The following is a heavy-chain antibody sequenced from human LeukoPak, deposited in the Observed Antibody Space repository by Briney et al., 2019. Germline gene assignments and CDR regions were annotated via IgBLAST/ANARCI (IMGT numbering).Heavy chain of an antibody. CDR2: IIPIFGTA. V-gene: IGHV1-69*13. J-gene: IGHJ6*02. D-gene: IGHD2-2*01. Sequence: SVKVSCKASGGTFSSYPISWVRQAPGQGLEWMGGIIPIFGTANYAQKFQGRVTITADESTSTAYMELSSLRSEDTAVYYCARDRYCSSTSCYAGDYYYGMDVWGQGTTVTVSS. CDR1: GGTFSSYP. CDR3: ARDRYCSSTSCYAGDYYYGMDV.